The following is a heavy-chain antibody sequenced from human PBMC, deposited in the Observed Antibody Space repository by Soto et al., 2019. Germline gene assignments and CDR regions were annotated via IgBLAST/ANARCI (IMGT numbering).Heavy chain of an antibody. V-gene: IGHV4-59*01. CDR3: AREGWYYDSSGYLRETNWYFDL. CDR2: IYYSGST. CDR1: GGSISSYY. D-gene: IGHD3-22*01. J-gene: IGHJ2*01. Sequence: QVQLQESGPGLVKPSETLSLTCTVSGGSISSYYWSWIRQPPGKGLEWIGYIYYSGSTNYNPSLKSRVTISVDTSKTQFSLKLSSVTAADTAVYYCAREGWYYDSSGYLRETNWYFDLWGRGTLVTVSS.